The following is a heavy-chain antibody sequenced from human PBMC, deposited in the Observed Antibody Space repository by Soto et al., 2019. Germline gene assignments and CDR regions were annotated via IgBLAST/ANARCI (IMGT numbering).Heavy chain of an antibody. J-gene: IGHJ6*02. Sequence: GGSLRLSCAASGFTFSSYAMSWVRQAPGKGLEWVSSISGSGGSTYYADSVKGRFTISRDNSKNTLYLQMNSLRAEDTAVYYCAKGAPAAIYDYYYGMDVWGQGTTVTVSS. CDR2: ISGSGGST. CDR1: GFTFSSYA. D-gene: IGHD2-2*02. V-gene: IGHV3-23*01. CDR3: AKGAPAAIYDYYYGMDV.